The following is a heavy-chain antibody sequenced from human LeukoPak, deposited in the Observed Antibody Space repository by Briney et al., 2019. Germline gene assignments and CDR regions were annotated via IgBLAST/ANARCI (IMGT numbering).Heavy chain of an antibody. D-gene: IGHD3-22*01. Sequence: ASVKVSCKASGYTFTSYGISWVRQAPGQGLEWMGWISAYNGNTNYAQKLQGRVTMTTDTSTSTAYMELRSLRSDDTAVYYCARDRESSGPFDYYYYMDVWGKGTTVTVSS. J-gene: IGHJ6*03. V-gene: IGHV1-18*01. CDR1: GYTFTSYG. CDR3: ARDRESSGPFDYYYYMDV. CDR2: ISAYNGNT.